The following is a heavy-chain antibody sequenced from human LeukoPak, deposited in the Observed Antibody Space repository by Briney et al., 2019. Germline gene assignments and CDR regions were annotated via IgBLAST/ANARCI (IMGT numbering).Heavy chain of an antibody. CDR3: ARDGGTGWYYPDY. CDR2: IWYDGSNK. V-gene: IGHV3-33*01. D-gene: IGHD6-19*01. Sequence: GGSLRLSCAASGFTFSSYGMHWVRQAPGKGLEWVAVIWYDGSNKYYADSVKGRFTISRDNSKNTLYLQMNSLRAEDTAVYYCARDGGTGWYYPDYWGQGTLVTVSS. CDR1: GFTFSSYG. J-gene: IGHJ4*02.